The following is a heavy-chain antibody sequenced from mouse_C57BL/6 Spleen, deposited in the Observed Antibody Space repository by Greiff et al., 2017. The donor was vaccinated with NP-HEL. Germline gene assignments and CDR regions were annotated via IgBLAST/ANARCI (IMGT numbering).Heavy chain of an antibody. CDR3: ARIYDGYWGDY. D-gene: IGHD2-3*01. V-gene: IGHV5-6*01. Sequence: EVHLVESGGDLVKPGGSLKLSCAVSGFTFSSYGMSWVRQTPDKRLEWVATISSGGSYTYYLDSVKGRFTISRDNAKNTLYLQMSSLKSEDTAMYYCARIYDGYWGDYWGQGTSVTVSS. CDR2: ISSGGSYT. J-gene: IGHJ4*01. CDR1: GFTFSSYG.